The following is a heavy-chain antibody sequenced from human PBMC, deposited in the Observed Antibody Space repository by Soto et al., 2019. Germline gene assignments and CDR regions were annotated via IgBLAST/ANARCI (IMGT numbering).Heavy chain of an antibody. J-gene: IGHJ5*01. CDR2: ISGYNGDT. V-gene: IGHV1-18*04. Sequence: GASVKVSCKTSGYTFTSFGMPWVRQAPGQGLEWMGWISGYNGDTNYAQKVQGRVTMTTDTSTSTAYMEVRSLRSDDTAVYYCARSGDSNWFESGGQGTLVNVSS. D-gene: IGHD7-27*01. CDR1: GYTFTSFG. CDR3: ARSGDSNWFES.